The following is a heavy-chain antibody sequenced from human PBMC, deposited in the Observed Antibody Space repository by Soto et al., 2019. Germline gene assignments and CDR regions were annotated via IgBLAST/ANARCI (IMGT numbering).Heavy chain of an antibody. J-gene: IGHJ6*02. CDR1: GFTFSSFG. CDR2: ISYDGSNK. Sequence: PGGSLRLSSAASGFTFSSFGMHWVRQAPGKGLEWVAVISYDGSNKYYADSVKGRFTISRDNSKNTLYLQMNSLRAEDTAVYYCAKTLGYCSGGSSADIDWCHYGMDVWGQGTTVTVSS. D-gene: IGHD2-15*01. CDR3: AKTLGYCSGGSSADIDWCHYGMDV. V-gene: IGHV3-30*18.